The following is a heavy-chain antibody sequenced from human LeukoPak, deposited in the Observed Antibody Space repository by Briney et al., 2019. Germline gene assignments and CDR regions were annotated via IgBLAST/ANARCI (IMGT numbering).Heavy chain of an antibody. CDR1: GYTFTSYD. J-gene: IGHJ6*02. CDR3: AREGYCSGGSCYTSEDYYYGMDV. CDR2: MNPNSGNT. D-gene: IGHD2-15*01. Sequence: GASVKVSCKASGYTFTSYDINWVRQATGQGLEWMVWMNPNSGNTGYAQKFQGRVTMTRNTSISTAYMELSSLRSEHTAVYYCAREGYCSGGSCYTSEDYYYGMDVWGQGTTVTVSS. V-gene: IGHV1-8*01.